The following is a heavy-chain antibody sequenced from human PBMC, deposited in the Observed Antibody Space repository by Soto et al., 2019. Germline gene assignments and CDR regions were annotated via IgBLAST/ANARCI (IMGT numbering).Heavy chain of an antibody. V-gene: IGHV3-9*01. CDR2: ISWNSGSI. J-gene: IGHJ6*03. CDR1: GFTFDDYA. CDR3: AKDGETIAARSGYMDV. D-gene: IGHD6-6*01. Sequence: EVQLVESGGGLVQPGRPLRLSCAASGFTFDDYAMHWVRQAPGKGLEWVSGISWNSGSIGYADSVKGRFTISRDNAKNSLYLQMNSLRGEDTALYYCAKDGETIAARSGYMDVWGKGTTVTVSS.